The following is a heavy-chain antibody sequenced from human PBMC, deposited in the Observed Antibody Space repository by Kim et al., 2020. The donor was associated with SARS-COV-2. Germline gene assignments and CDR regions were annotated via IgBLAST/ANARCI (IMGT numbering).Heavy chain of an antibody. CDR3: ATWGFYGIAAAGVDGMDV. Sequence: KGRVTISSDNSKNTLYRQMNSLRAEDTAVYYCATWGFYGIAAAGVDGMDVWGQGTTVTVSS. D-gene: IGHD6-13*01. V-gene: IGHV3-30*03. J-gene: IGHJ6*02.